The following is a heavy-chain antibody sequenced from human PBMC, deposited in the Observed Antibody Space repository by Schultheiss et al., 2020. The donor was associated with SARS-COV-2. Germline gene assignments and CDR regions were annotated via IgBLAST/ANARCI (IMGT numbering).Heavy chain of an antibody. CDR1: GFTFSGSA. D-gene: IGHD5-18*01. J-gene: IGHJ4*02. Sequence: GGSLRLSCAASGFTFSGSAMHWVRQAPGKGLLWVSRINSDGSSTRYADSVKGRFAISRDNAKNTLYLQMNSLRAEDTAVYYCVRDRGTAILPGDYWGQGTLVTVSS. CDR2: INSDGSST. CDR3: VRDRGTAILPGDY. V-gene: IGHV3-74*01.